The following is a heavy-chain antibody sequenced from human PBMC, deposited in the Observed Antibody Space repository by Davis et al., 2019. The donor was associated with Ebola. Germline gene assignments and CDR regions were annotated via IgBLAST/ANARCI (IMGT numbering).Heavy chain of an antibody. CDR3: ARGDRGSGTYARTPNYYGMDV. D-gene: IGHD3-10*01. Sequence: AASVKVSCKAFGYNFIKYGINWVRQAPGQGLEWMGWIGAYNGNTNYAQKFQDRVTMTTDTSTGTAYMEVRSLRSGDTAVYYCARGDRGSGTYARTPNYYGMDVWGQGTTVTVSS. J-gene: IGHJ6*02. CDR2: IGAYNGNT. CDR1: GYNFIKYG. V-gene: IGHV1-18*01.